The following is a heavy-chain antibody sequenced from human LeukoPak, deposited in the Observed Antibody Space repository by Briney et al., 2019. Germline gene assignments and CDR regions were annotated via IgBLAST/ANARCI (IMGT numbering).Heavy chain of an antibody. CDR2: IRYDGGNK. D-gene: IGHD4-11*01. Sequence: SGGSLRLSCAASGFTFSSYSMNWVRQAPGKGLEWVAFIRYDGGNKYYADSVKGRFTISRDNSKNTLYLQMNSPRAEDTAVYYCAKDFIGTVSNYGVGYFDYWGQGTLVTVSS. CDR3: AKDFIGTVSNYGVGYFDY. V-gene: IGHV3-30*02. J-gene: IGHJ4*02. CDR1: GFTFSSYS.